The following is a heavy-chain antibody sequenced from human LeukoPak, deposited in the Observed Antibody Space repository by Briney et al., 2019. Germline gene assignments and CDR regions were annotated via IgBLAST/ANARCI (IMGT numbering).Heavy chain of an antibody. CDR3: ARVLGAAGTVSGWDY. Sequence: ASVRVSCKASGYTFTGYYMHWVRQAPGQGLEWMGWINPNTGGTNYAQKFQGRVTMTRDTSISTAYMELSRLRSDDTAVYYCARVLGAAGTVSGWDYWGQGTLVTVSS. CDR1: GYTFTGYY. D-gene: IGHD6-13*01. CDR2: INPNTGGT. V-gene: IGHV1-2*02. J-gene: IGHJ4*02.